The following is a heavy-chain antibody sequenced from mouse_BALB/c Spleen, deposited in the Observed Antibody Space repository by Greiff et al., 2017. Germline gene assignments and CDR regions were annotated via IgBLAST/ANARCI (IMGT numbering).Heavy chain of an antibody. D-gene: IGHD1-1*01. CDR3: VRQITTVVATDWYFDV. CDR2: IRSKSNNYAT. CDR1: GFTFNTYA. Sequence: EVQLQESGGGLVQPKGSLKLSCAASGFTFNTYAMNWVRQAPGKGLEWVARIRSKSNNYATYYADSVKDRFTISRDDSQSMLYLQMNNLKTEDTAMYYCVRQITTVVATDWYFDVWGAGTTVTVSS. V-gene: IGHV10-1*02. J-gene: IGHJ1*01.